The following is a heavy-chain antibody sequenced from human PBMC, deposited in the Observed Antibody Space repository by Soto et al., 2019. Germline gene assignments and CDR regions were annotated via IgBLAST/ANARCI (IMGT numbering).Heavy chain of an antibody. J-gene: IGHJ2*01. CDR2: TRNKARSYAT. CDR3: ARASTVTTYWYFDL. D-gene: IGHD4-17*01. Sequence: EVQLVESGGGLVQPGGSLRLSCAASGFTFSDHYMDWVRQAPGKGLEWVGRTRNKARSYATEYAASVKGRITISRDGSKNSLYLQMNSLKSEDTAVYYCARASTVTTYWYFDLWGSGTLVTVSS. CDR1: GFTFSDHY. V-gene: IGHV3-72*01.